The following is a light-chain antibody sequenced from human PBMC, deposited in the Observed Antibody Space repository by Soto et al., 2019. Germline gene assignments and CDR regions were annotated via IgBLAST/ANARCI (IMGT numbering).Light chain of an antibody. CDR1: QGVTSRY. Sequence: EIVLTQSPGTLSLSPGERATLSCRASQGVTSRYLAWYQQKPGQAPRLLIHGASSRATGIPDRFSGSGSGTDFTLTISRLEPEDFAVYFCHQYGSSPRTFGQGTKVEIK. CDR2: GAS. J-gene: IGKJ1*01. CDR3: HQYGSSPRT. V-gene: IGKV3-20*01.